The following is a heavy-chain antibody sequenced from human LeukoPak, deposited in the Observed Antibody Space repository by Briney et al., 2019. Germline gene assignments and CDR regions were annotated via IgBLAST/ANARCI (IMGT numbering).Heavy chain of an antibody. D-gene: IGHD6-13*01. CDR2: IYYSGST. V-gene: IGHV4-31*03. CDR3: ASCIAAAGNAFDI. J-gene: IGHJ3*02. Sequence: SETLSLTCTVSGDSISSGGYYWSWIRQHPGKGLEWIGCIYYSGSTYYNPSLKSRVTISVDTSKNQFSLKLSSWTAADAAVYYCASCIAAAGNAFDIWGQGTMVTVSS. CDR1: GDSISSGGYY.